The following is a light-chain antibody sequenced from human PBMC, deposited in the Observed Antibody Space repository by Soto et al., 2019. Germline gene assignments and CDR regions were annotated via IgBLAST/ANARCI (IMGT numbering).Light chain of an antibody. Sequence: EIVLTQSPATLSVSPRERATLSCRASQSVGSNLAWYQQKPGQAPRLLMYVASTRATGIPARFSGSGSGTEFTLNISSLQSDDFAVDYGQQYKNWPWTFGQGTKVEIK. CDR3: QQYKNWPWT. V-gene: IGKV3-15*01. CDR2: VAS. J-gene: IGKJ1*01. CDR1: QSVGSN.